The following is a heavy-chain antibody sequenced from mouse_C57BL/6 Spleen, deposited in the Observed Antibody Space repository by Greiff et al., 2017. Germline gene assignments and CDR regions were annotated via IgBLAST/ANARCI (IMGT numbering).Heavy chain of an antibody. Sequence: QVQLQQPGTELVKPGASVKLSCKASGYTFTSYWMHWVKQRPGQGLEWIGNINPSNGGTNYNEKFKSKATLTVDKSSSTAYMQLSSLTSEDSAVYYCARANYGSSYEAWFAYWGQGTLVTVSA. D-gene: IGHD1-1*01. CDR3: ARANYGSSYEAWFAY. V-gene: IGHV1-53*01. CDR2: INPSNGGT. CDR1: GYTFTSYW. J-gene: IGHJ3*01.